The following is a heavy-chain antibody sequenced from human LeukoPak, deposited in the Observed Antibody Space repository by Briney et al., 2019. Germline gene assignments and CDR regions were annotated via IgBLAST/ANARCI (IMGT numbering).Heavy chain of an antibody. CDR2: IYHSGST. CDR1: GGSISSGGYS. J-gene: IGHJ4*02. Sequence: SETLSLTCAVSGGSISSGGYSWSWIRQPPGKGLEWIGYIYHSGSTYYNPSLKSRVTISVDRSKNQFSLQLNSVTPEDTAVYYCARASVAAAVYFDYWGQGTLVTVSS. D-gene: IGHD6-13*01. V-gene: IGHV4-30-2*01. CDR3: ARASVAAAVYFDY.